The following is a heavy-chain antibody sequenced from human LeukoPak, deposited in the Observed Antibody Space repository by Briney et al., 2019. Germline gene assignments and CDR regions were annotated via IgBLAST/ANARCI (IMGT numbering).Heavy chain of an antibody. CDR1: GFTFDDYA. J-gene: IGHJ4*02. D-gene: IGHD3-10*01. V-gene: IGHV3-9*01. CDR3: VKVAKYYYGSETYYFFEH. CDR2: LNWNSGGI. Sequence: GGSLRLSCAASGFTFDDYAMHWVRQAPGKGLEWVSGLNWNSGGIVYADSVKGRFTISRDNAKNSLDLQMNSLRVEDTGIYYCVKVAKYYYGSETYYFFEHWGQGTPVTASS.